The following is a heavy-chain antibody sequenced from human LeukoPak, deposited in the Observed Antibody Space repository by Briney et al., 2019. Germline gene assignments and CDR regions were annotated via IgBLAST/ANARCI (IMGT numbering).Heavy chain of an antibody. CDR2: ISVYNGNT. V-gene: IGHV1-18*01. Sequence: GASVKVSCKASGYTFTSYGINWVRQAPGQGLEWMGWISVYNGNTNYAQKLQGRVIMTTDTSTSTAYMELRSLRSDDTAVYYCVRDVEWFGELSLPDYWGQGTLVTVSS. D-gene: IGHD3-10*01. CDR3: VRDVEWFGELSLPDY. J-gene: IGHJ4*02. CDR1: GYTFTSYG.